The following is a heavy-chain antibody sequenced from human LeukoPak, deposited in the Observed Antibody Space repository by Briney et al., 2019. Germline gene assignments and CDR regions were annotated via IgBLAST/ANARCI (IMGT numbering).Heavy chain of an antibody. V-gene: IGHV3-21*06. CDR3: AREMSMVTSFDY. Sequence: GGSLRLSCAASGFTFSSYSMNWVRQAPGKGLEWVSSISSSSSYIYYADSVKGRFTISRDNAKNSVFLQMNSLRAEDTAVYYCAREMSMVTSFDYWGQGTLVTVSS. CDR1: GFTFSSYS. J-gene: IGHJ4*02. CDR2: ISSSSSYI. D-gene: IGHD4-17*01.